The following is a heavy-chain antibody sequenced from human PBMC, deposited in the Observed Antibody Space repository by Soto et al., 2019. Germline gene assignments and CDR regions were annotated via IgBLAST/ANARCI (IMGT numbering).Heavy chain of an antibody. V-gene: IGHV4-38-2*01. D-gene: IGHD4-17*01. CDR3: ARVDHGDYPGSYFYGIDI. CDR1: GYSISSGYY. Sequence: PSETLSLTCAVSGYSISSGYYWGWLRQPPGKGLEWIGSIYHGGSTYYNPSLNSRVTLSIDMTNNHVSLILNSVTAADTALYYCARVDHGDYPGSYFYGIDIWGQGTTVTVSS. J-gene: IGHJ6*02. CDR2: IYHGGST.